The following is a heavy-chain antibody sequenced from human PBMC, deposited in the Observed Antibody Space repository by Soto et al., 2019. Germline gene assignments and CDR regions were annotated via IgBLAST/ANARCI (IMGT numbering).Heavy chain of an antibody. CDR2: INAGNGNT. Sequence: ASVKVSCKASGYTFTSYAMHWVRQAPGQRLEWMGWINAGNGNTKYSQKFQGRVTITRDTSASTAYMELSSLRSEDTAVYYCARGSGYYYWDDYWGQGTLVTVSA. D-gene: IGHD3-22*01. CDR3: ARGSGYYYWDDY. J-gene: IGHJ4*02. V-gene: IGHV1-3*01. CDR1: GYTFTSYA.